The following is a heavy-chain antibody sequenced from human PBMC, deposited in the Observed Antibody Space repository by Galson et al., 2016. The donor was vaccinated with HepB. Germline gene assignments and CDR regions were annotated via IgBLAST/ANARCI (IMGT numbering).Heavy chain of an antibody. D-gene: IGHD6-19*01. J-gene: IGHJ5*02. CDR3: VQSSGFNWFDP. CDR2: IYHSGTT. Sequence: SETLSLTCAVYGGSFSGNYWSWIRQPPGKGLEWIGEIYHSGTTNYNPSLTSRVPISVDKSKNQFSLILNSVTAGDTAVYFCVQSSGFNWFDPWGQGTLVTVSS. CDR1: GGSFSGNY. V-gene: IGHV4-34*01.